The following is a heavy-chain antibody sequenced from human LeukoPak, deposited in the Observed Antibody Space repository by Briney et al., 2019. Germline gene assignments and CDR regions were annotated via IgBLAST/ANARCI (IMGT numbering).Heavy chain of an antibody. CDR2: IYSGGST. V-gene: IGHV4-61*02. Sequence: SETLSLTCNVSGASMSSDGYYWNWIRQPAGKGLEWIGRIYSGGSTNYNPSLKSRVTLSVDTSKNRLALKLSYVTAADTAVYYCASAGHCANGVCRNWFGPWGQGILVTVSS. CDR3: ASAGHCANGVCRNWFGP. J-gene: IGHJ5*02. D-gene: IGHD2-8*01. CDR1: GASMSSDGYY.